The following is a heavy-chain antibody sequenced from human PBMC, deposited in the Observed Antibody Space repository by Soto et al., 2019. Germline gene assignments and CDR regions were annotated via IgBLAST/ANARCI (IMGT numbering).Heavy chain of an antibody. CDR1: GYTFTGYY. CDR2: INPNSGGT. CDR3: ARTDYSHYGNFDY. D-gene: IGHD4-4*01. V-gene: IGHV1-2*04. J-gene: IGHJ4*02. Sequence: ASVKVSCKASGYTFTGYYMHWVRQAPGQGLEWMGWINPNSGGTNYAQKFQGWVTMTRDTCISTAYMELSRLRSDDTAVYYCARTDYSHYGNFDYWGQGTLVTVSS.